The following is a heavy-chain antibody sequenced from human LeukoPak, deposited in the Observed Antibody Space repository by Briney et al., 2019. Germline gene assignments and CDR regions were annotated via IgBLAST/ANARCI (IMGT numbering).Heavy chain of an antibody. J-gene: IGHJ4*02. Sequence: SETLSLTCSVSGGFNTHYYWSWIRQPPGKGLEWIGYFYHSGSTNYNPSLKSRVTISVDTSKSHFSLKLSSVTAADTAVYYCARGQWLPVFDFWGQGTLVTVSS. D-gene: IGHD3-22*01. CDR2: FYHSGST. CDR1: GGFNTHYY. CDR3: ARGQWLPVFDF. V-gene: IGHV4-59*01.